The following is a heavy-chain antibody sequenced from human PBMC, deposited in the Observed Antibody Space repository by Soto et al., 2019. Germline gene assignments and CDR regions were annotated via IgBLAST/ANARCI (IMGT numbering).Heavy chain of an antibody. V-gene: IGHV1-18*01. J-gene: IGHJ4*02. D-gene: IGHD6-13*01. CDR2: ISAYNGNT. CDR3: ARDPPTIASAGREDS. Sequence: QVQLVQSGAEVKKPGASVKVSCKASGYTFTSYGITWVRQAPGQGLEWMGWISAYNGNTNYAQKLQGRVTMTTDTSTSTAYMELTSLRSDHTAVYYCARDPPTIASAGREDSWGQGTLVTVSS. CDR1: GYTFTSYG.